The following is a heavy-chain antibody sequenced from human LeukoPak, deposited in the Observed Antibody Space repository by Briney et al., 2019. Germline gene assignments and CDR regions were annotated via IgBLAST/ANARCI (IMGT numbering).Heavy chain of an antibody. Sequence: ASVKVSCKASGGTFSSFAISWVRQAPGQGLEWMGWMNPNSGNTGYARKFQGRVTMTRNTSITTAYMELSSLRSEDTAIYYCATGFRAFVRVIPTPLESWGPGTLVTVSS. V-gene: IGHV1-8*02. J-gene: IGHJ4*02. CDR1: GGTFSSFA. CDR2: MNPNSGNT. CDR3: ATGFRAFVRVIPTPLES. D-gene: IGHD2-2*01.